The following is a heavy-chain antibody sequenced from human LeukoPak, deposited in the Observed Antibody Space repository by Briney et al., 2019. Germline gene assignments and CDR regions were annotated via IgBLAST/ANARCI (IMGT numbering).Heavy chain of an antibody. CDR2: IYYSGSP. J-gene: IGHJ4*02. CDR3: ARRDNYDYVWGSYHPDY. Sequence: SETLSLTCTVSGGSISSSSYYWGWIRQPPGKGLEWIGSIYYSGSPYYNPSLKSRVTISVDTSKNQFSLKLSSVTAADTAVYYCARRDNYDYVWGSYHPDYWGQGTLVTVSS. CDR1: GGSISSSSYY. D-gene: IGHD3-16*02. V-gene: IGHV4-39*01.